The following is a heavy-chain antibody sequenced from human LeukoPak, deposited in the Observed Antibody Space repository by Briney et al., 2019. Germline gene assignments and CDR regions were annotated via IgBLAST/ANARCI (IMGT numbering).Heavy chain of an antibody. V-gene: IGHV5-51*01. CDR3: AKFGIRGCSSSTRCYTSFFYYGMDV. D-gene: IGHD2-2*02. CDR1: VYSFPDNW. J-gene: IGHJ6*02. CDR2: VFPHDSDT. Sequence: GESLKISCKGSVYSFPDNWIGWVSNMHGKGPELMGSVFPHDSDTKYSPSFEGQVTISVDKSISTAFVQWGSLRVSDTAIYYCAKFGIRGCSSSTRCYTSFFYYGMDVWGQGTTVTVSS.